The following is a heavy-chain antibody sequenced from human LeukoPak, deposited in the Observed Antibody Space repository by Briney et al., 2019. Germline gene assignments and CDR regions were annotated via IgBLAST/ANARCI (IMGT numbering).Heavy chain of an antibody. CDR1: GFPFSSYW. CDR3: ARDSGMTTPDC. D-gene: IGHD3-10*01. V-gene: IGHV3-7*01. CDR2: IKRDGSKK. Sequence: GGSLRLSCVASGFPFSSYWMTWVRQAPGKGLEWVANIKRDGSKKSYVDSVKGRFTISRDNAKNSLYLQMNSLRAEDTAVYYCARDSGMTTPDCWGQGTLVTVSS. J-gene: IGHJ4*02.